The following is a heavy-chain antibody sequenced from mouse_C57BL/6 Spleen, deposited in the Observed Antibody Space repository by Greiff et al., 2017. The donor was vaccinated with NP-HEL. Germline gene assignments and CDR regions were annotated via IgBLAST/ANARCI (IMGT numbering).Heavy chain of an antibody. CDR1: GYTFTDYY. D-gene: IGHD2-3*01. CDR3: ARRIDDGYVYFDV. Sequence: EVQLQQSGPVLVKPGASVKMSCKASGYTFTDYYMNWVKQSHGKSLEWIGVINPYNGGTSYNQKFKGKATLTVDKSSSTAYMELNSLTSEDSAVYYCARRIDDGYVYFDVWGKGTTVTVSS. V-gene: IGHV1-19*01. CDR2: INPYNGGT. J-gene: IGHJ1*03.